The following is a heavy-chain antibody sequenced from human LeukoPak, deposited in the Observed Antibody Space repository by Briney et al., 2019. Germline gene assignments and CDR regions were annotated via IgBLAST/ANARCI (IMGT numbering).Heavy chain of an antibody. CDR1: GFTFSSYA. Sequence: PGGSLRLFCAGSGFTFSSYAMNWVRQAPGKGLEWVSTISSSGSTIYYADSVKGRFTISRDNAKKSLSLQMNSLRAEDTAVYYCATGGNSLAYWGQGTLVTVSS. V-gene: IGHV3-48*03. CDR3: ATGGNSLAY. CDR2: ISSSGSTI. D-gene: IGHD1-26*01. J-gene: IGHJ4*02.